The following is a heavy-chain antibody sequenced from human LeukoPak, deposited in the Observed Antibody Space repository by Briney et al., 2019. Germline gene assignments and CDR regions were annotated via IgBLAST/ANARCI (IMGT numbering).Heavy chain of an antibody. V-gene: IGHV3-74*01. J-gene: IGHJ4*02. CDR2: INSDGITT. Sequence: GGSLRLSCAASGFTFSNYWMHWVRHAPGKGLVWVSRINSDGITTTYADSVKGRFTISRDNAKNTLYLQMNSLRAEDTAVYYCARGAGGSYFWGQGTLVTVSS. CDR3: ARGAGGSYF. D-gene: IGHD1-26*01. CDR1: GFTFSNYW.